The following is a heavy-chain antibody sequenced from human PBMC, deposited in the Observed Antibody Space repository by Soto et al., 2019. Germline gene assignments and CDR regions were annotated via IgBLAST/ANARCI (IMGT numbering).Heavy chain of an antibody. D-gene: IGHD2-8*01. CDR3: ARGSWAVRFDQ. CDR2: INHSGST. Sequence: QVHLQQWGAGLLKPSETLSLTCAVYGGSFYGGSFSGYYWSWIRQTPGKGLEWIGEINHSGSTTYNPSLKSRVTISIDTSKSQFSLKLSSVTAADTAIYYCARGSWAVRFDQWGQGTLVAISS. V-gene: IGHV4-34*02. J-gene: IGHJ4*02. CDR1: GGSFSGYY.